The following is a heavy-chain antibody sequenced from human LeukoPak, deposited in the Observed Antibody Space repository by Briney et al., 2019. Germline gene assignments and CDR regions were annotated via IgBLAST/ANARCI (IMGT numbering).Heavy chain of an antibody. CDR3: AKDRDKGNYYFDY. CDR1: GFTFSSYG. D-gene: IGHD1-7*01. J-gene: IGHJ4*02. V-gene: IGHV3-30*02. CDR2: IRYDGSDK. Sequence: GGSLRLSCAASGFTFSSYGMHWVRQAPGKGLEWVAFIRYDGSDKDYVDSVKGRFTISRDNSKNALYLQMNSLRAEDTAVYYCAKDRDKGNYYFDYWGQGTLVTVSS.